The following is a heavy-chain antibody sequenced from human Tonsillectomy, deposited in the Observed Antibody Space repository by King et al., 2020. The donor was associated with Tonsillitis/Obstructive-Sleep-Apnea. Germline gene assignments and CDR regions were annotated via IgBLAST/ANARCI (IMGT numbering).Heavy chain of an antibody. CDR2: INPNSGGT. V-gene: IGHV1-2*02. CDR1: GYTFTGYY. Sequence: HVQLVESGAEVKKPGASVKVSCKASGYTFTGYYLHWVRQAPGQGLEWMGWINPNSGGTKYAQKFQGRVSMTRDTSISTAYMELNRLRSDDTAVYYCARGDYYAMDVWGQGTTVTVSS. J-gene: IGHJ6*02. CDR3: ARGDYYAMDV.